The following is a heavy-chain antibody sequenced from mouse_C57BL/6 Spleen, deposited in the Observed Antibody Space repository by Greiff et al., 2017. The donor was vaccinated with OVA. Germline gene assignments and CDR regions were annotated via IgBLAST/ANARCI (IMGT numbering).Heavy chain of an antibody. V-gene: IGHV5-16*01. CDR1: GFTFSDYY. Sequence: EVKLMESEGGLVQPGSSMKLSCTASGFTFSDYYMAWVRQVPEKGLEWVANINYDGSSTYYLDSLKSRFIISRDNAKNILYLQMSSLKSEDTATYYCARGAFGSYYFDYWGQGTTLTVSS. J-gene: IGHJ2*01. CDR2: INYDGSST. D-gene: IGHD3-1*01. CDR3: ARGAFGSYYFDY.